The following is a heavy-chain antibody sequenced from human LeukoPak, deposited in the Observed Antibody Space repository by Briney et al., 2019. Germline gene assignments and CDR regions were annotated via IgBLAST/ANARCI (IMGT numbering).Heavy chain of an antibody. V-gene: IGHV3-23*01. J-gene: IGHJ4*02. D-gene: IGHD3-3*01. CDR1: GFTFSSYA. Sequence: GGSLRVSCAASGFTFSSYAMSWVRQAPGTGLEWGSAISGRGGSIYYADSVKGRSTISRDNSKNTLYLQMNSLRAEATAVYYCAKVGRFLEWLLPPFDYWGQGTLVTVSS. CDR2: ISGRGGSI. CDR3: AKVGRFLEWLLPPFDY.